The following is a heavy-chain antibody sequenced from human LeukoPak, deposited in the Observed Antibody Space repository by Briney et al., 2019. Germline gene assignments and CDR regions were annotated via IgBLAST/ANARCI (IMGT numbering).Heavy chain of an antibody. CDR3: ARETATGVTSSWYYDC. V-gene: IGHV3-64*01. Sequence: GGSLRLSCAASGFMFSHSSIHWVRQPPGKGLEDVSAITSDGGGTFYANSVKGRFTISRDNSKDTLSLHMASLTTEDTAVYYCARETATGVTSSWYYDCWGQGTLVTVSS. CDR1: GFMFSHSS. D-gene: IGHD6-13*01. J-gene: IGHJ4*02. CDR2: ITSDGGGT.